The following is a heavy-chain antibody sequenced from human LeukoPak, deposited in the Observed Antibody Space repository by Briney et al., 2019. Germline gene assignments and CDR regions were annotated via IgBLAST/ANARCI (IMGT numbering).Heavy chain of an antibody. CDR2: INHSGST. D-gene: IGHD2-8*01. CDR1: GGSFSGYY. V-gene: IGHV4-34*01. J-gene: IGHJ4*02. Sequence: SETLSLTCAVYGGSFSGYYWSWIRQPPGKGLEWIGEINHSGSTNYNPSLKSRVTISVDTSKNQFSLKLSSVTAADTAVYYCARVGVLGYWGQGTLVTVSP. CDR3: ARVGVLGY.